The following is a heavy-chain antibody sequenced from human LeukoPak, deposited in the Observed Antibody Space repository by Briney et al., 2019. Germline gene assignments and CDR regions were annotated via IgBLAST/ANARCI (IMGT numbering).Heavy chain of an antibody. V-gene: IGHV3-66*01. CDR2: IYSGGIT. CDR3: ARDGYYDSSGYRKHDGFDI. J-gene: IGHJ3*02. CDR1: GFTVSTNY. Sequence: PGGSLRLYCAASGFTVSTNYMSWVRQAPGKGLEWVSLIYSGGITQYADSVKGRFTISRDNSKNTLYLQMTSLRAEDTAVYHCARDGYYDSSGYRKHDGFDIWGQGTLVTVSS. D-gene: IGHD3-22*01.